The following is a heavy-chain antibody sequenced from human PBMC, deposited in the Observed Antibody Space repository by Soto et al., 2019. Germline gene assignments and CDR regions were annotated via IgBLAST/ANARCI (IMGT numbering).Heavy chain of an antibody. CDR1: GITFNNYA. CDR3: ARRLTTETTVFDY. CDR2: INGGGGNT. D-gene: IGHD4-17*01. J-gene: IGHJ4*01. V-gene: IGHV3-23*01. Sequence: EVQLLESGGGLVQPGGSLRLSCAAAGITFNNYAMSWVRQAPGKGLEWVSGINGGGGNTYYTDPVKGRFTISRDNSKNMLYLQMSSLGAEDTAIYYCARRLTTETTVFDYWGHGTLVTVSS.